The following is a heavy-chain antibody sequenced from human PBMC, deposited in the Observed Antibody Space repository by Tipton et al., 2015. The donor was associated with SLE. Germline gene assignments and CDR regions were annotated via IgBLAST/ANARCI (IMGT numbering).Heavy chain of an antibody. CDR1: GFTFSSYG. CDR2: IRYDGSNK. J-gene: IGHJ4*02. V-gene: IGHV3-30*02. CDR3: AKGREYSNYFDY. Sequence: SLRLSCAASGFTFSSYGMHWVRQAPGKGLEWVAFIRYDGSNKYYADSVKGRFTISRDNSKNTLYLQMNSLRAEDTAVYYCAKGREYSNYFDYWGQGTLVTVSS. D-gene: IGHD4-11*01.